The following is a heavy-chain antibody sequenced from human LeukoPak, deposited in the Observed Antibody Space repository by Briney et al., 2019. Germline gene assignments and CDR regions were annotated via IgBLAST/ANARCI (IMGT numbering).Heavy chain of an antibody. CDR3: TVGPPNWGFDY. CDR2: MSPNSGNT. D-gene: IGHD7-27*01. J-gene: IGHJ4*02. CDR1: RYTFTSHD. Sequence: ASVKVSCKASRYTFTSHDINWVRQATGQGFEWMGWMSPNSGNTGYAQRFQGRAAMTRNTSISTAYMELSSLRSEDTAVYYCTVGPPNWGFDYWGQGTLVTVSS. V-gene: IGHV1-8*01.